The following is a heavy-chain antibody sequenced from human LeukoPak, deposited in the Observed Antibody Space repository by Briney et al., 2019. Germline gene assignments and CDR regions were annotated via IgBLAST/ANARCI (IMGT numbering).Heavy chain of an antibody. J-gene: IGHJ6*02. CDR1: GFTFNAFW. CDR3: ARPPIWGNSAYRPLDV. D-gene: IGHD2/OR15-2a*01. V-gene: IGHV3-7*01. Sequence: PGGSLRLSCEGSGFTFNAFWMTWVRLAPGRGLEWVANIKQDGSDWQYVDSVRGRFTISRDNAKNSLYLQMTSLRVEDTAVYYCARPPIWGNSAYRPLDVWGQGTAVIVSS. CDR2: IKQDGSDW.